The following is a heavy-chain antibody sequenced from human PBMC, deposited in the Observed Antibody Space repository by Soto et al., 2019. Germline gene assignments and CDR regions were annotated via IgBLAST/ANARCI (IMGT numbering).Heavy chain of an antibody. Sequence: AAVKVCCKGSGYTFTGHYIHWVRQAPEQGPDWMGEIGPESGATRYAQKFQGSVTMTRETSITTVYMELKNLSPDDTAVYYCGRGRSGQIVVFFWRQGTPVTVSS. CDR1: GYTFTGHY. D-gene: IGHD1-26*01. CDR3: GRGRSGQIVVFF. J-gene: IGHJ4*02. CDR2: IGPESGAT. V-gene: IGHV1-2*02.